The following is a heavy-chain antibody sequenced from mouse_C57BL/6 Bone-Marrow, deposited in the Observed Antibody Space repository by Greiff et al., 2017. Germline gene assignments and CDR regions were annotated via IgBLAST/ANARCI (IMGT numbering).Heavy chain of an antibody. Sequence: QVQLQQPGAELVKPGASVKLSCKASGYTFTSYWMHWVKQRPGQGLEWIGMIHPNSGSTNYNEKFKSKATLTVDKSSSTAYMQLSSLTSEDSAVYYCAHDYLRFHWYFDVWGTGTTVTVSS. CDR3: AHDYLRFHWYFDV. J-gene: IGHJ1*03. D-gene: IGHD2-4*01. CDR2: IHPNSGST. CDR1: GYTFTSYW. V-gene: IGHV1-64*01.